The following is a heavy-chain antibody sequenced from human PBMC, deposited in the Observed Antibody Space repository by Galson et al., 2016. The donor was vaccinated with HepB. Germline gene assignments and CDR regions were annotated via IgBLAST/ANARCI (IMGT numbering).Heavy chain of an antibody. CDR3: AKLDCGRDCPRDD. D-gene: IGHD2-21*02. Sequence: RLSCAASGFTFSRYGMHWVRQAPGKGLEWVAVISYDGGDKHYADSVKGRFTVSRDNSKNTLLLQMNSLRVEDTAVYYCAKLDCGRDCPRDDWGQGTQVTVS. CDR2: ISYDGGDK. V-gene: IGHV3-30*19. J-gene: IGHJ4*02. CDR1: GFTFSRYG.